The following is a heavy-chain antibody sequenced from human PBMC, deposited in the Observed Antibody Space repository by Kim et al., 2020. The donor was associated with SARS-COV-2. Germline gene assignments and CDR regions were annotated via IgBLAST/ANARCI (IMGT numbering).Heavy chain of an antibody. D-gene: IGHD3-9*01. Sequence: GGSLRLSCAASGFTFSSYSMNWVRQAPGKGLEWVSSISSSSSYIYYADSVKGRFTISRDNAKNSLYLQMNSLRAEDTAVYYCARGGPGDDILTGYYYYYYGMDVWGQGTTVTVSS. J-gene: IGHJ6*02. CDR3: ARGGPGDDILTGYYYYYYGMDV. CDR1: GFTFSSYS. CDR2: ISSSSSYI. V-gene: IGHV3-21*01.